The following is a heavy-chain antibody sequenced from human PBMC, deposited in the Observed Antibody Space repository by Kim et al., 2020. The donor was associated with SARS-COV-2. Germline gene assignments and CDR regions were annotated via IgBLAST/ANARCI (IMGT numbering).Heavy chain of an antibody. CDR2: LKHDGSEN. V-gene: IGHV3-7*01. CDR1: GFSFSNYW. J-gene: IGHJ6*03. D-gene: IGHD6-6*01. CDR3: ARLEEVVRIDHYFYMDV. Sequence: GGSLRLSCEVFGFSFSNYWMSWVRQAPGKGLEWVANLKHDGSENYFVDSVMGRFTVSRDSARNSLYLQMNSLRAEDSAIYYCARLEEVVRIDHYFYMDVWGKGTTVTVSS.